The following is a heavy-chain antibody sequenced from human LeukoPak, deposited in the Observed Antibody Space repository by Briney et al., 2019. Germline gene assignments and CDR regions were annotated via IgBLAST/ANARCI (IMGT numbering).Heavy chain of an antibody. CDR3: ERDKFRGYFDY. V-gene: IGHV3-66*01. J-gene: IGHJ4*02. CDR2: IYSGGTT. Sequence: GGSLRLSCAASEFTVSTNYMNWVRQAPGKGLEWVSAIYSGGTTYYADSVKGRFTISRDTSKNTLYLQMNSRRAEDTAVYYCERDKFRGYFDYWGQGTLVTVSS. CDR1: EFTVSTNY. D-gene: IGHD3-10*01.